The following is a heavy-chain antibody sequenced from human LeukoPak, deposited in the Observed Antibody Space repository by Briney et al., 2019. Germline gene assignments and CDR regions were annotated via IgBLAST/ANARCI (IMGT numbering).Heavy chain of an antibody. V-gene: IGHV4-59*01. Sequence: SGTLSVTCTLSGGSISTYYWSWIRQPPGKRLEWIGYIYHSGSTNYNPSLKSRVTISVDTSKNQFSLKLSSVTAADTAVYYCARGGGYASPIGYWGQGALVTVSS. J-gene: IGHJ4*02. CDR3: ARGGGYASPIGY. CDR2: IYHSGST. CDR1: GGSISTYY. D-gene: IGHD5-12*01.